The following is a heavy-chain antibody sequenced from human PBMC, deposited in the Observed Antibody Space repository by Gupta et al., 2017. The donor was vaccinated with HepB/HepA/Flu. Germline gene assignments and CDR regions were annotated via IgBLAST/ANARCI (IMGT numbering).Heavy chain of an antibody. CDR3: ARDQPLDSGSYHP. D-gene: IGHD1-26*01. J-gene: IGHJ5*02. CDR1: GFPFSSYA. Sequence: QVQLVESGEGVVQPGRSLRLSCAASGFPFSSYAMHWVRQAPGKGLEWVAVRSYDGSNKYYADSVKGRFTISRDNSKNTLYLQMNSLRAEDTAVYYCARDQPLDSGSYHPWGQGTLVTVSS. V-gene: IGHV3-30-3*01. CDR2: RSYDGSNK.